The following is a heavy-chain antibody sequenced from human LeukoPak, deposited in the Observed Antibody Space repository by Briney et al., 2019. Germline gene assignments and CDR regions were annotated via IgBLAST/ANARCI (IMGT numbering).Heavy chain of an antibody. D-gene: IGHD3-10*01. CDR2: ISGSGGST. Sequence: GGSLRLSCAASGFTFSSYGMSWVRQAPRKGLEWVSAISGSGGSTYYADSVKGRLTISRDNSKNTLYLQMNSLRAEDTAVYYCARDRPITMVRGAFDYWGQGTLVTVSS. CDR1: GFTFSSYG. CDR3: ARDRPITMVRGAFDY. V-gene: IGHV3-23*01. J-gene: IGHJ4*02.